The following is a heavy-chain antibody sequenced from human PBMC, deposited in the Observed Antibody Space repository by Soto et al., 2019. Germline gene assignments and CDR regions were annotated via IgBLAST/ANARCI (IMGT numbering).Heavy chain of an antibody. D-gene: IGHD6-13*01. CDR3: ARYSSNWFQTEGMDV. CDR2: IDTSGNT. V-gene: IGHV4-4*07. CDR1: GGSISTYY. J-gene: IGHJ6*02. Sequence: SETLSLTCTVSGGSISTYYWSWIRQPAGKGLEWIGRIDTSGNTNYNPSLKSRVTMSVDTSKKQFSLKLTSVTAADTAVYYCARYSSNWFQTEGMDVWGQGTTVTSP.